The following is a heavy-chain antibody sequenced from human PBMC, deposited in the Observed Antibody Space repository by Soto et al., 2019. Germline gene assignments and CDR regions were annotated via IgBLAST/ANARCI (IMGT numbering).Heavy chain of an antibody. J-gene: IGHJ4*02. CDR1: GYTFANSA. V-gene: IGHV1-3*04. CDR3: ASAGDDCRTTKCYVIDY. D-gene: IGHD2-2*01. CDR2: INTGKGNT. Sequence: VSGKVSCKAFGYTFANSAIHWVRQAPGQRPEWMGWINTGKGNTEYSQEIQDRVTITRDTSASTAYLELSGLRSEDTAIYSCASAGDDCRTTKCYVIDYWGQGTLVTVS.